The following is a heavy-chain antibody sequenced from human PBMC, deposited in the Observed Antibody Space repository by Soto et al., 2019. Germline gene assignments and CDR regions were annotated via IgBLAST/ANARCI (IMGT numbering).Heavy chain of an antibody. D-gene: IGHD6-13*01. CDR2: IDPSDSYT. J-gene: IGHJ5*02. V-gene: IGHV5-10-1*01. CDR1: GYSFTSYW. Sequence: GESLKISCKGSGYSFTSYWISWVRQMPGKGLEWMGRIDPSDSYTNYSPSFQGHVTISADKSISTAYLQWSSLKASDTAMYYCATSFQAIAAAGTGFDWFDPWGQGTLVTVS. CDR3: ATSFQAIAAAGTGFDWFDP.